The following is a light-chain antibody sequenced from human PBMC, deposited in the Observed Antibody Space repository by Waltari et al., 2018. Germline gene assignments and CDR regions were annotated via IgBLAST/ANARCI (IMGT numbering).Light chain of an antibody. CDR2: DVT. J-gene: IGLJ3*02. CDR1: SSHVGGYTH. CDR3: CSYAGSIWV. V-gene: IGLV2-11*01. Sequence: QSALTQPRSVSGSPGQSVTIPCTGTSSHVGGYTHVSWYQHHPGKAPNLMIFDVTSRPSGVPDRFSGSKSGNTASLTISGLQAEDEADYYCCSYAGSIWVFGGGTRMTVL.